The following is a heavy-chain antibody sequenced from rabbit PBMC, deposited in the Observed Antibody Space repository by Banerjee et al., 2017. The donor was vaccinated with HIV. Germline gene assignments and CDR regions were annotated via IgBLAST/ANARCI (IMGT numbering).Heavy chain of an antibody. Sequence: EESGGDLVKPGASLTLTCTASGIDFSSNAMCWVRQAPGKRPEWIGCIYNGDGSTYYASWAKGRFTISSHNAQNTLYLQLNSLTAADTATYFCVRDSYASSSGYHFNLWGPGTLVTVS. V-gene: IGHV1S47*01. J-gene: IGHJ4*01. CDR1: GIDFSSNA. CDR2: IYNGDGST. D-gene: IGHD1-1*01. CDR3: VRDSYASSSGYHFNL.